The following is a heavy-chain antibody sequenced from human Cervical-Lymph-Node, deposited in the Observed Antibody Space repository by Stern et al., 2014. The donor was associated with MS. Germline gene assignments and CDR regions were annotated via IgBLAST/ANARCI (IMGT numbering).Heavy chain of an antibody. CDR1: GYSFTDFN. D-gene: IGHD6-13*01. J-gene: IGHJ6*02. Sequence: VQLVESGAEVKKPGASVKVSCKASGYSFTDFNTHWVRQAPGQGLEWMGRISPHTGGARYAEKVQGRVTMTRDTSIPTAYMELDRLTSDDTAVYYCATHGGSSFQMDVWGQGTTVTVSS. CDR3: ATHGGSSFQMDV. V-gene: IGHV1-2*06. CDR2: ISPHTGGA.